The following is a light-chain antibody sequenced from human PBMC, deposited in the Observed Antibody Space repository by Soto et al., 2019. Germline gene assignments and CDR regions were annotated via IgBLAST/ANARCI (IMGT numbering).Light chain of an antibody. Sequence: EIVLTQSPGTLSLSPGERATLSCGASQSGSRSYLAWYQQKPGQAPRLLIYGASSRATGIPDRFSGNGSGTDVTLMISRLEPEDIAVYYWQQYGRSTPLFTLGHGNKVDI. V-gene: IGKV3-20*01. J-gene: IGKJ3*01. CDR1: QSGSRSY. CDR2: GAS. CDR3: QQYGRSTPLFT.